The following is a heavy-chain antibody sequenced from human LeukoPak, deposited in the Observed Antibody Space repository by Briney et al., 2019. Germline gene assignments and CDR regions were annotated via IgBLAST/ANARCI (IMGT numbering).Heavy chain of an antibody. CDR2: IGSIGDR. CDR1: GFTFSSYD. V-gene: IGHV3-13*01. J-gene: IGHJ4*02. Sequence: GGSLRLSCAASGFTFSSYDMHWVGQRGGKGVEGVSGIGSIGDRYYPGYVMGRCTISRENAKNSLYLQMNSLRAGDTAVYFCARGLVGAFVSWGQGTLVTVSS. D-gene: IGHD1-26*01. CDR3: ARGLVGAFVS.